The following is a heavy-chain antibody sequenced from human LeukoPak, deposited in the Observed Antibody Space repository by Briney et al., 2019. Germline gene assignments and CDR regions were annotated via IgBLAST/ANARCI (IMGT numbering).Heavy chain of an antibody. Sequence: GASVKVSCKASGYTFTGYYMHWVRQAPGQGLEWMGRINPNSGGTNYAQKFQGRVTMTRDTSISTAYMELSRLRSDDTAVYYCARVREQWLVYDAFDIWGQGTMVTVSS. CDR2: INPNSGGT. CDR3: ARVREQWLVYDAFDI. J-gene: IGHJ3*02. CDR1: GYTFTGYY. D-gene: IGHD6-19*01. V-gene: IGHV1-2*06.